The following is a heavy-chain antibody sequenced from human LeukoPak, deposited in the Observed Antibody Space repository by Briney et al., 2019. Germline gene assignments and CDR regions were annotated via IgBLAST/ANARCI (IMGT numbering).Heavy chain of an antibody. V-gene: IGHV3-30-3*01. J-gene: IGHJ4*02. D-gene: IGHD1-1*01. CDR1: GFTFSSYA. CDR3: ARVGLKRPFDY. CDR2: ISYDGSNK. Sequence: PGGSLRLSCAASGFTFSSYAMHWVRQAPGKGLEWVAVISYDGSNKYYADSVKGRFTISRDNSKNTLYLQMNSLRAEDTAVYYCARVGLKRPFDYWAREPWSPSPQ.